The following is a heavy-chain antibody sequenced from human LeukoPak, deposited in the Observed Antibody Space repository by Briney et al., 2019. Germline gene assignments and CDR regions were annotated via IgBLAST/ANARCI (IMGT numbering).Heavy chain of an antibody. J-gene: IGHJ4*02. CDR2: IYHRGST. CDR3: AREDTMVRGLDY. V-gene: IGHV4-38-2*02. Sequence: SETLSLTCTVSGYSISNGYYWGWIRQPPGKGLEWVGSIYHRGSTYYNPSLRSRVTISLDRSKKKFSLKLSSVTAADTAVYYCAREDTMVRGLDYWGQGTLVTVSS. D-gene: IGHD3-10*01. CDR1: GYSISNGYY.